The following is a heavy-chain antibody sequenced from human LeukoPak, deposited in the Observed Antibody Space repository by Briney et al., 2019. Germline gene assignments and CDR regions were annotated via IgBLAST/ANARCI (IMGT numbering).Heavy chain of an antibody. CDR2: IYSGDSDT. CDR1: GYSFTSYW. Sequence: GASMKISSKGSGYSFTSYWIGWVRQMPGKGLEWMGIIYSGDSDTRYSPSFQGQVTISADKSISTAYLQWSSLKASDTAMYYCASQDSSGYYWTPSYAFDIWGQGTMVTVSS. CDR3: ASQDSSGYYWTPSYAFDI. V-gene: IGHV5-51*01. J-gene: IGHJ3*02. D-gene: IGHD3-22*01.